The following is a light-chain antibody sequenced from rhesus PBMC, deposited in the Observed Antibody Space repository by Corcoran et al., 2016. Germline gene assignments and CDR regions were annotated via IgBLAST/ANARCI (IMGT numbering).Light chain of an antibody. CDR3: LQYSSSPYS. Sequence: DIQMTQSPSSLSASVGDKVTITCRASQGISSWLAWYQQKPGKAPKLLIYKASILQSGVPSRFSGSDSGTDFTLPISGLQPEDFATYYCLQYSSSPYSFGQGAKVEIK. V-gene: IGKV1-22*01. J-gene: IGKJ2*01. CDR1: QGISSW. CDR2: KAS.